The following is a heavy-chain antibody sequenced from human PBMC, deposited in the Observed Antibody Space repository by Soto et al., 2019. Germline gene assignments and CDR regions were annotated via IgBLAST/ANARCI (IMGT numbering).Heavy chain of an antibody. D-gene: IGHD2-15*01. J-gene: IGHJ4*02. Sequence: SETLSLTCTVSGGSIYRSGYYWGWIRQPPGRGLEWIGNIYYNGVTYSNPSLQSLVTISRDTSKNPSTLKLTSVTAADTALYYCGKVLVGATGHTDSDSWGPGTLVTVSS. CDR2: IYYNGVT. CDR1: GGSIYRSGYY. CDR3: GKVLVGATGHTDSDS. V-gene: IGHV4-39*01.